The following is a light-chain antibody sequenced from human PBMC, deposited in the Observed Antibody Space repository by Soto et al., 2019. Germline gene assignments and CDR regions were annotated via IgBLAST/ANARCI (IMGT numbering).Light chain of an antibody. V-gene: IGLV2-14*01. Sequence: QSALTQPASVSGSPGQSITISCTGTSRDVGGYDSVSWYQQHPGEAPKLVIYEVNNRPSGISDRFSGSKSANTASLTISGLQTEDEADYYCSSYAANNTLLFGGGTKLTVL. J-gene: IGLJ2*01. CDR3: SSYAANNTLL. CDR1: SRDVGGYDS. CDR2: EVN.